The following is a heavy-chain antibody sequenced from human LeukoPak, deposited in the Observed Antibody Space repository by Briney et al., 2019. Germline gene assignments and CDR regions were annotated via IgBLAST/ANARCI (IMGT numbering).Heavy chain of an antibody. J-gene: IGHJ4*02. Sequence: SGTLSLTCAVSGGSISSSNWWSWVRQPPGKGVEWIGQIYHSGSTNYNPSLKSRVAISVDKSKNQFSLNLNSVTAADTAVYYCARAGQGYCTSASCYLSLDYWGQGTLVTVSS. CDR2: IYHSGST. CDR3: ARAGQGYCTSASCYLSLDY. CDR1: GGSISSSNW. V-gene: IGHV4-4*02. D-gene: IGHD2-2*01.